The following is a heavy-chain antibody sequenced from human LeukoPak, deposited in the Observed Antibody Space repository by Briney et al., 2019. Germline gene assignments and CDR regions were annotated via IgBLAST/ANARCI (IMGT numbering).Heavy chain of an antibody. J-gene: IGHJ5*02. CDR2: INPNSGGT. D-gene: IGHD1-26*01. V-gene: IGHV1-2*02. CDR3: ARGVGATGNWFDP. CDR1: GYTFTGYY. Sequence: ASVKVSCKASGYTFTGYYMHWVRQAPGQGLEWMGWINPNSGGTNYAQKFQGRVTMTRDTSISTAYMELSRLRSDDTAVYYCARGVGATGNWFDPWGQGTLVTASS.